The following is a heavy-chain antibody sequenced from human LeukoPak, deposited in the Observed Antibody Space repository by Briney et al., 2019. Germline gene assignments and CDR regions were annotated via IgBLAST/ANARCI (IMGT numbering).Heavy chain of an antibody. CDR2: IFSDGTT. J-gene: IGHJ4*02. Sequence: GGSLRLSCAASGFTFSSYVMHWVRQAPGKGLQWVSVIFSDGTTYYTDSVKGRFTISRDNSKNTLYLQLNSLRAEDTAVYYCAKTGGPWDWGQGTLVTVSS. CDR1: GFTFSSYV. CDR3: AKTGGPWD. V-gene: IGHV3-53*01. D-gene: IGHD7-27*01.